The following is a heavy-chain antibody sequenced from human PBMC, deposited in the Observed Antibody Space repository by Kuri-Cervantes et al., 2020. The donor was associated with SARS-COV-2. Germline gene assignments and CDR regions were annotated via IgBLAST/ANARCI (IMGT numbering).Heavy chain of an antibody. Sequence: ESLKISCAVYGGSFSGYYWSWIRQPPGKGLEWIGEINHSGSTNYNPSLKSRVTISVDTSKNQFSLKLSSVTAADTAVYYCARMQELPGVGNYYGMDVWGQGTTVTVSS. CDR2: INHSGST. V-gene: IGHV4-34*01. CDR3: ARMQELPGVGNYYGMDV. J-gene: IGHJ6*02. CDR1: GGSFSGYY. D-gene: IGHD3-10*01.